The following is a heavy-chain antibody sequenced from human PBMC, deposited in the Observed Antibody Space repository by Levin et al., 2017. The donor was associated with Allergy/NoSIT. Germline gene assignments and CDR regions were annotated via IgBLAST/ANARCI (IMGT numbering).Heavy chain of an antibody. V-gene: IGHV4-4*02. Sequence: SETLSLTCAVSGGSINNNNWWTWVRQPPGKGLEWIGQIYHSGGTNYNPSLKSRVTISVDKSKNQFSLRLTSVTAADTAVYYCARDGRLPVDLGGYYYYGMDVWGPGTTVTVSS. D-gene: IGHD5-12*01. CDR1: GGSINNNNW. CDR3: ARDGRLPVDLGGYYYYGMDV. J-gene: IGHJ6*02. CDR2: IYHSGGT.